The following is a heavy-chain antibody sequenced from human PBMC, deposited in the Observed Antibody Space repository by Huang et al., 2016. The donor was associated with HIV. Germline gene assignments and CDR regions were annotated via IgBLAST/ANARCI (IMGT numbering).Heavy chain of an antibody. CDR3: ARSLMGEDPFDI. V-gene: IGHV4-34*01. J-gene: IGHJ3*02. D-gene: IGHD3-16*01. Sequence: QVRLHQWGPGLVRPSETLSLTCAVYGGPLSGHYWSWVRLPPGGSLEGLGEVNHRGSANNNPSLKSRLSMSIDTSKKQFSLKLGSVTAADTALYYCARSLMGEDPFDIWGQGTLVTVSS. CDR2: VNHRGSA. CDR1: GGPLSGHY.